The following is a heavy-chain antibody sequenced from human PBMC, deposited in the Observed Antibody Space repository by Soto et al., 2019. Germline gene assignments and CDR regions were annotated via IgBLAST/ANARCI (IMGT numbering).Heavy chain of an antibody. CDR2: ISAYNGNT. CDR3: ARWVDCSGGSCYPNWFDP. CDR1: GYTFTSYG. V-gene: IGHV1-18*03. Sequence: ASVKVSCKASGYTFTSYGISWVRQAPGQGLEWMGWISAYNGNTNYAQKLQGRVTMTTDTSTSTAYMELRSLRSDDMAVYYCARWVDCSGGSCYPNWFDPWGQGTLVTVSS. J-gene: IGHJ5*02. D-gene: IGHD2-15*01.